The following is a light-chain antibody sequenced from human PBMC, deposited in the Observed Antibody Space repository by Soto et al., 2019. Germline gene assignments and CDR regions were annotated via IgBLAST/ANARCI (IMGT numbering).Light chain of an antibody. CDR2: AAS. V-gene: IGKV1-39*01. CDR3: QQSYSTPRT. CDR1: QSISSY. Sequence: IRMTQSPSSLSASTGDRVTITCRAIQSISSYLNWYQQKPGKAPKLLIYAASSLQSGVPSRFSGSGSGTDFTLTISSLQPEDFATYYCQQSYSTPRTFGQGTKVDIK. J-gene: IGKJ1*01.